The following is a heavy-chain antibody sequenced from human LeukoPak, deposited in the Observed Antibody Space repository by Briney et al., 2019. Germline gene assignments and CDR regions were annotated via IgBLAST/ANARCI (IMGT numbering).Heavy chain of an antibody. V-gene: IGHV6-1*01. Sequence: SQTLSLTCAISGDSVSSNSAAWNWIRQSPSRGLEWLGRTYYRSKWYNDYAVSVKSRITINPDTSKSQFSLQLNSVTPEDTAVYYCARDRAYSSGWYPGDYYYYGMDVWGQGTTVTVSS. CDR1: GDSVSSNSAA. CDR3: ARDRAYSSGWYPGDYYYYGMDV. J-gene: IGHJ6*02. D-gene: IGHD6-19*01. CDR2: TYYRSKWYN.